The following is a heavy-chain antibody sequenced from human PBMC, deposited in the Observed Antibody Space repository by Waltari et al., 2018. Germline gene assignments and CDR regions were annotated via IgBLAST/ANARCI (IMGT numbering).Heavy chain of an antibody. D-gene: IGHD2-15*01. CDR2: ISYDGSKK. Sequence: QVQLVESGGGVVQPGRSLRLSCAASGFTFSSYGMHWVRQAPGKGLEWVAVISYDGSKKYYADSVKCRFTISRDNSKNTLYLQRNSLRAEDTAVYYCAKVSDCSGGSCYSYPLYYFDYWGQGTLVTVSS. CDR1: GFTFSSYG. V-gene: IGHV3-30*18. J-gene: IGHJ4*02. CDR3: AKVSDCSGGSCYSYPLYYFDY.